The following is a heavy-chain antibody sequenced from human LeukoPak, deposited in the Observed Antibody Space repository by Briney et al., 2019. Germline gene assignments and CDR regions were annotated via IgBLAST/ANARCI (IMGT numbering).Heavy chain of an antibody. J-gene: IGHJ4*02. CDR2: IKQNGGEM. CDR1: GFIFNKYW. V-gene: IGHV3-7*03. CDR3: ARDLPFDL. Sequence: GGSLRLSCAASGFIFNKYWMTWVRQAPGEAPVWVANIKQNGGEMHYLDSVKGRFTISRDDAKNSLYLQMNSLRVEDTARYFCARDLPFDLWGQGTLVTVSS.